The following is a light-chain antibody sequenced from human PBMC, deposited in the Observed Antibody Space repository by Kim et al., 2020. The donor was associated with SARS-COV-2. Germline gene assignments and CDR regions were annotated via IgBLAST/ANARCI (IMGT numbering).Light chain of an antibody. Sequence: ALGQTVTITCQGDSLRKYPASWYQQKPGQAPLLVMHDKNNVPSAGAPGLSSGSKAGNTALLTITGAEVEDAAAYYCGSRDNNDSGVFGGGTQLTVL. CDR3: GSRDNNDSGV. CDR2: DKN. CDR1: SLRKYP. J-gene: IGLJ2*01. V-gene: IGLV3-19*01.